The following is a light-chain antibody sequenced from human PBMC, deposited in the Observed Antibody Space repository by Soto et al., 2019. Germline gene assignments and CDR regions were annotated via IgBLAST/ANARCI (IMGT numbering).Light chain of an antibody. CDR3: QQYGSSRT. CDR1: QNIRND. V-gene: IGKV1-6*01. J-gene: IGKJ1*01. CDR2: AAS. Sequence: AIQLTQTPSSRSASLGDRFTISCRASQNIRNDLGWYQQRVGRAPRLLIYAASSLDDGVPSRFSGSGSGTDFTLTISRLEPEDFAVYYCQQYGSSRTFGQGAKVDI.